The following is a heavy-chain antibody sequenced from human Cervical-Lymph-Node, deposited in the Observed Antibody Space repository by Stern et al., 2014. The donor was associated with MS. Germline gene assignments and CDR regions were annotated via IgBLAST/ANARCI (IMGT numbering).Heavy chain of an antibody. Sequence: QVQLVQSGAEVKKPGSSVKVSCKASGGTFSSYAISWVRQAPGQGLEWMGGIIPIFGTANYAQKFQGSVTITADESTSTAYMELSSLRSEDTAVYYCARLGIAVAGPRFYGMDVWGQGTTVTVSS. D-gene: IGHD6-19*01. J-gene: IGHJ6*02. CDR3: ARLGIAVAGPRFYGMDV. V-gene: IGHV1-69*01. CDR1: GGTFSSYA. CDR2: IIPIFGTA.